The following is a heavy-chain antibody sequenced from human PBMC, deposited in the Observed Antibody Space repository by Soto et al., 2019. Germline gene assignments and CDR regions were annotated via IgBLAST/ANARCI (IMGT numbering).Heavy chain of an antibody. CDR3: ARAAAGGTFWRGHNYYYPMEV. CDR2: ISYNGKT. J-gene: IGHJ6*02. V-gene: IGHV4-59*01. Sequence: SSETLSLTCGVSDDSISDYSWNCLRLPPGKGLEWNGRISYNGKTDYNPSLTGRVTISADTSKRVVSLKVTSVTSADTAVYLCARAAAGGTFWRGHNYYYPMEVWGQGTTVTVSS. CDR1: DDSISDYS. D-gene: IGHD3-3*01.